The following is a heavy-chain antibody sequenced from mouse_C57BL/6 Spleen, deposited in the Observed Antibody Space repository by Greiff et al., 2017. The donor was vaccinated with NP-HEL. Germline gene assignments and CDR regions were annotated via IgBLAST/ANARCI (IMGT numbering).Heavy chain of an antibody. V-gene: IGHV1-80*01. D-gene: IGHD1-1*01. Sequence: QVQLQQSGAELVKPGASVKISCKASGYAFSSYWMNWVKQRPGKGLEWIGQIYPGDGDTNYNGKFKGKATLTADKSSSTAYMQLSSLTSEDSAVYFCATWGGSSYYFDYWGKGTTLTVSS. CDR1: GYAFSSYW. CDR3: ATWGGSSYYFDY. CDR2: IYPGDGDT. J-gene: IGHJ2*01.